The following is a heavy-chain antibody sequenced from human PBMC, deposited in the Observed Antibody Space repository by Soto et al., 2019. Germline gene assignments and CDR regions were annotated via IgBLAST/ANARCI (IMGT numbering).Heavy chain of an antibody. Sequence: EVQLVESGGGLVQPGGSLRLSCAASGFIVSSNYMSWVCQAPGKGPEWVALIYIGGTTHYAESVKGRFTISRDKSKNTLYLQMNSLRAEDTAVYYCARRWGWGHGAMVTVSS. J-gene: IGHJ3*01. CDR3: ARRWG. D-gene: IGHD1-26*01. V-gene: IGHV3-66*01. CDR1: GFIVSSNY. CDR2: IYIGGTT.